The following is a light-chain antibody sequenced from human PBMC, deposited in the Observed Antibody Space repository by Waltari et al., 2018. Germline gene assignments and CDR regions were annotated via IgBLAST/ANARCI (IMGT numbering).Light chain of an antibody. CDR1: QSILYSPNNKNF. J-gene: IGKJ2*01. Sequence: ENEMTQTQDYLAMYQGEKATINCKSSQSILYSPNNKNFLAWYQQRPGQTPKVLIYWASTRESGVPDRFSGSGSGTDFTLTISSLQAEDVAVYYCQQYYSTPYTFGQGTKLEIK. CDR3: QQYYSTPYT. V-gene: IGKV4-1*01. CDR2: WAS.